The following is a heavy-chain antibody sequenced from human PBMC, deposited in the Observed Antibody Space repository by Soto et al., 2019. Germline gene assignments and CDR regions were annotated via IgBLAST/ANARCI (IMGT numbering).Heavy chain of an antibody. J-gene: IGHJ6*02. CDR1: GGSFSGYY. CDR3: AREGRDYYYGMDV. CDR2: INHSGST. Sequence: QVQLQQWGAGLLKPLETLSLTCAVYGGSFSGYYWSWIRQPPGKGLEWIGEINHSGSTNYNPSLKSRVTISVDTSKNQFSLKLSSVTAADTAVYYCAREGRDYYYGMDVWGQGTTVTVSS. V-gene: IGHV4-34*01. D-gene: IGHD1-26*01.